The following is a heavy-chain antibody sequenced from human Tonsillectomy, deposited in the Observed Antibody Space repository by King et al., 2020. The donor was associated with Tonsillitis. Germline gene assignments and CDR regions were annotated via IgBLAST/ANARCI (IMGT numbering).Heavy chain of an antibody. CDR1: GYSFTSYW. CDR2: IDPSDSYI. Sequence: VQLVESGAEVKKPGESLRISCKGSGYSFTSYWINWVRQLPGKGLEWMGRIDPSDSYINYNPSFQGHVTISAEESISAAYLQGSSMKASDTAIYYCARHDGSYSGFDYWGQGTLVTVSS. D-gene: IGHD1-26*01. V-gene: IGHV5-10-1*03. CDR3: ARHDGSYSGFDY. J-gene: IGHJ4*02.